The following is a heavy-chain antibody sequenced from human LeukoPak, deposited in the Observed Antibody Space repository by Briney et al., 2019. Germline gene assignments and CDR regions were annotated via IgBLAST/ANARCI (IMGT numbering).Heavy chain of an antibody. J-gene: IGHJ3*02. CDR2: IKPDGSDK. V-gene: IGHV3-7*01. CDR1: GFIFSSYW. D-gene: IGHD6-13*01. Sequence: GGSLRLSCAASGFIFSSYWMTWVRQAPGKGLEWVANIKPDGSDKNYVDSVKGRFTISRDNAKNSLYLQMTSLRAEDTAVYYCAREGSSSWHDAFDIWGQGTMVTVSS. CDR3: AREGSSSWHDAFDI.